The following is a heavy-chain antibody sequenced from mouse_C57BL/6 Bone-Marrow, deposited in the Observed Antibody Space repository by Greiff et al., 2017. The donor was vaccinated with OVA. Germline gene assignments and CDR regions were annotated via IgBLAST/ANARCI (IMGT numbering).Heavy chain of an antibody. CDR1: GYTFTSYW. D-gene: IGHD2-4*01. J-gene: IGHJ2*01. CDR3: ARSEGLPYFDY. CDR2: IDPSDSYT. Sequence: QVHVKQPGAELVMPGASVKLSCKASGYTFTSYWMHWVKQRPGQGLEWIGEIDPSDSYTNYNQKFKGKSTLTVDKSSSTAYMQLSSLTSEDSAVYYCARSEGLPYFDYWGQGTTLTVSS. V-gene: IGHV1-69*01.